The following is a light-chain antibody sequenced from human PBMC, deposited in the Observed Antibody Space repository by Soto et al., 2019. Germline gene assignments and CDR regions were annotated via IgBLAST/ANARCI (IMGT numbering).Light chain of an antibody. V-gene: IGKV1-33*01. CDR2: DAS. CDR1: QDISNY. CDR3: QQSFT. Sequence: DIQMTQSPSSLSASVGDRVTITCQASQDISNYLNWYQQKPGKAPKLLIYDASNLETGVPSRFSGSGSGTDFTFTISSLHPEDIATYYCQQSFTFGPGTKVDIK. J-gene: IGKJ3*01.